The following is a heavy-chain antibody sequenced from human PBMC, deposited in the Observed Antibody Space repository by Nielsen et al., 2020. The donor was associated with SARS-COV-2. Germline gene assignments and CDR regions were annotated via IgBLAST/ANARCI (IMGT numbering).Heavy chain of an antibody. J-gene: IGHJ4*02. CDR1: GGSISSSDHF. Sequence: SETLSLTCTVSGGSISSSDHFWGWIRQPPGKGLEWIASVFYGGSTYYSPSLKSRSTISVDTSRNQFSLRLNSVTAADTAVYYCASRDIYSSSLGANDYWGQGTLVTVSS. V-gene: IGHV4-39*01. CDR2: VFYGGST. CDR3: ASRDIYSSSLGANDY. D-gene: IGHD6-6*01.